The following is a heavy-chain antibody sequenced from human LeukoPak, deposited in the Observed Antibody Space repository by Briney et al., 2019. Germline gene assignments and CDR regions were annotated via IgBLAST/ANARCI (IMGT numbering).Heavy chain of an antibody. CDR1: GFTFSSYG. V-gene: IGHV3-30*18. J-gene: IGHJ4*02. D-gene: IGHD3-10*01. Sequence: GGSLRLSCAASGFTFSSYGMHWVRQAPGKGLEWVALISSDGYNKYYADSVKGRFTISRDNSKNMLYLQMNSLRAEDTAVYYCAKPYYYGSRSYMDYWGQGTLVTVSS. CDR3: AKPYYYGSRSYMDY. CDR2: ISSDGYNK.